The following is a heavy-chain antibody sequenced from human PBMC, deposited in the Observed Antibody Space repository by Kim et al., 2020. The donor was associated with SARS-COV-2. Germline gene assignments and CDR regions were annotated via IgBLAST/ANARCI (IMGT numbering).Heavy chain of an antibody. CDR1: GYTFTSYG. D-gene: IGHD2-2*03. J-gene: IGHJ5*02. CDR2: ISAYNGNT. V-gene: IGHV1-18*04. Sequence: ASVKVSCKASGYTFTSYGISWVRQAPGQGLEWMGWISAYNGNTNYAQKLQGRVTMTTDTSTSTAYMELRSLRSDDTAVYYCAREGGADGYCSSTSCYTNWFDPWGQGTLVTVSS. CDR3: AREGGADGYCSSTSCYTNWFDP.